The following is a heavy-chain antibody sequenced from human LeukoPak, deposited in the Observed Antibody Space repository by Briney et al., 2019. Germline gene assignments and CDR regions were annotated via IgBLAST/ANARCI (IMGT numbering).Heavy chain of an antibody. CDR2: IGTAGDT. V-gene: IGHV3-23*01. CDR1: GFTFSSYA. D-gene: IGHD6-13*01. Sequence: GGSLRLSCAASGFTFSSYAMSWVRQAPGKGLEWVSAIGTAGDTYYPGSVKGRFTISRDNAKNTLYLQMNSLRAEDTAVYYCASGSPSRWGQGTLVTVAS. CDR3: ASGSPSR. J-gene: IGHJ4*02.